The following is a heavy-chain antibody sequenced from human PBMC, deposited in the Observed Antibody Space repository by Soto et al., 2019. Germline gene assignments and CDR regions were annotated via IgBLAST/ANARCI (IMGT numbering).Heavy chain of an antibody. CDR2: ISGTAHAT. V-gene: IGHV3-23*01. Sequence: EVQLLESGGGLVQPGGSLRISCAASGFDFSNYAMSWVRQAPGKGLEWVSAISGTAHATYYAASVKGRFTISRENSKNTLYLQMNSLRVEDTAVYFCVKDAPQPFSDWGQGTLVTVSS. CDR3: VKDAPQPFSD. J-gene: IGHJ4*02. CDR1: GFDFSNYA. D-gene: IGHD3-3*02.